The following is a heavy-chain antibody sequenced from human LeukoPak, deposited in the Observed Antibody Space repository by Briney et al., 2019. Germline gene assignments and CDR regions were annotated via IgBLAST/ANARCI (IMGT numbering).Heavy chain of an antibody. Sequence: GASVKVSCKASGGTFSSYAISWVRQAPGQGLEWMGGIIPIFGTANYAQKFQGRVTIAADESTSTAYMELSSLRSEDTAVYYCARETVVVPAAMDYWGQGTLVTVSS. V-gene: IGHV1-69*13. D-gene: IGHD2-2*01. CDR3: ARETVVVPAAMDY. CDR1: GGTFSSYA. J-gene: IGHJ4*02. CDR2: IIPIFGTA.